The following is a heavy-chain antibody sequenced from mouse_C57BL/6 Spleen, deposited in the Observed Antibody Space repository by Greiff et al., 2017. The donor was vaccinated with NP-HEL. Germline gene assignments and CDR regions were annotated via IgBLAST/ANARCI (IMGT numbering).Heavy chain of an antibody. CDR3: ARLYGYDAWFAY. J-gene: IGHJ3*01. CDR1: GYTFTSYW. Sequence: VQLQQPGAELVRPGSSVKLSCKASGYTFTSYWMDWVKQRPGQGLEWIGNIYPSDSETHYNQKFKDKATLTVDKSSSTAYMQLSSLTSEDSAVYYCARLYGYDAWFAYWGQGTLVTVSA. V-gene: IGHV1-61*01. CDR2: IYPSDSET. D-gene: IGHD2-2*01.